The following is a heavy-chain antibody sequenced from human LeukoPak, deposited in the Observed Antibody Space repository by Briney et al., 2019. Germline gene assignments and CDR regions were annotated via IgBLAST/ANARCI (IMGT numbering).Heavy chain of an antibody. D-gene: IGHD3-10*01. Sequence: AASVTVSCKASGYTFTGDNMHWVRQAPGQGLEWMGWINLNSGGTNYAQKFQGRVTMTRDTSISTAYMELSRLRSDDTAVYYCARDQGSGSYNFDYWGQGTLVTVSS. J-gene: IGHJ4*02. CDR1: GYTFTGDN. CDR3: ARDQGSGSYNFDY. CDR2: INLNSGGT. V-gene: IGHV1-2*02.